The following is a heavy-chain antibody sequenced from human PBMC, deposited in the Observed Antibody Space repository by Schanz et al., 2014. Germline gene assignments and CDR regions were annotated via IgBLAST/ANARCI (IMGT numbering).Heavy chain of an antibody. J-gene: IGHJ3*02. CDR3: AREMLDIVATMDDDAFDI. CDR2: INPNSGGT. Sequence: QEQLVQSGAEVKTPGASVKVSCKTSGYTFNSYALHWVRQAPGQGLEWMGRINPNSGGTNYAQKFQGRVTMTRDTSISTAYMEMSRLISDDTAVYYCAREMLDIVATMDDDAFDIWGQGTMVTVSS. CDR1: GYTFNSYA. V-gene: IGHV1-2*06. D-gene: IGHD5-12*01.